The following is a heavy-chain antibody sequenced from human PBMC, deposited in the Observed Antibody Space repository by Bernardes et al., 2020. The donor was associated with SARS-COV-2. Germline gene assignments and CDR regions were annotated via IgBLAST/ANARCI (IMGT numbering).Heavy chain of an antibody. J-gene: IGHJ4*02. CDR3: AREGDGTYTNCPFDH. CDR2: ISSRSRYT. D-gene: IGHD1-1*01. Sequence: GGSLRLSCAASGFTFSDYYMNWIRQAPGKGLEWVSYISSRSRYTNHADSVTGRFTISRDNAKNSLYLQMNSLRADDTAVYYCAREGDGTYTNCPFDHWGQGTLVTVSS. V-gene: IGHV3-11*06. CDR1: GFTFSDYY.